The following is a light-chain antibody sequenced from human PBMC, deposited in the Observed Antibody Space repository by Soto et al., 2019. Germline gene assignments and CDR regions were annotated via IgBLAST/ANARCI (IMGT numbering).Light chain of an antibody. J-gene: IGKJ1*01. CDR3: QLFGT. CDR1: QSISSW. Sequence: DIQMTQSPSTLSASVGDRVTITCRASQSISSWLAWYQQKPGKAPKLLIYKASSLESGVPSRFSGSGSGTEFTLTISSLQPDDFAPYYCQLFGTFGQGTKVEIK. V-gene: IGKV1-5*03. CDR2: KAS.